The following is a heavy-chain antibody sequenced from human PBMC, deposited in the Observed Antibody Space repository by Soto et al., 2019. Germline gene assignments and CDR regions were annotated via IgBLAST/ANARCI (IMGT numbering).Heavy chain of an antibody. D-gene: IGHD3-9*01. Sequence: QLQLQESGPGLVKPSETLSLTCTVSGGSISSSSYYWGWIRQPPGKGLEWIGSIYYSGSTYYNPSLTSRVTISVDTSKNQFSLKLSSVTAADTAVYYCARHRTVLPGYRDTGFDYWGQGTLVTVSS. J-gene: IGHJ4*02. V-gene: IGHV4-39*01. CDR1: GGSISSSSYY. CDR2: IYYSGST. CDR3: ARHRTVLPGYRDTGFDY.